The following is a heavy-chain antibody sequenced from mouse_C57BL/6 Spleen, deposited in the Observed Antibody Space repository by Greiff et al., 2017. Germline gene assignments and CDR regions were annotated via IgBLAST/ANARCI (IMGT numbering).Heavy chain of an antibody. D-gene: IGHD1-1*01. CDR2: IDPETGGT. J-gene: IGHJ3*01. CDR1: GYTFTDYE. Sequence: QVQLQQSGAELVRPGASVTLSCKASGYTFTDYEMHWVKQTPVHGLEWIGAIDPETGGTASNQKFKGKAILTADKSSSTAYMERRSLTSEDSAVYYCTSSTTVVAPFAYWGQGTLVTGSA. V-gene: IGHV1-15*01. CDR3: TSSTTVVAPFAY.